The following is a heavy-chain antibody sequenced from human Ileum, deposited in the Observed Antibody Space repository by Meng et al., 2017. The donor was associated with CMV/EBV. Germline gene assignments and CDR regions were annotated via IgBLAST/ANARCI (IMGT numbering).Heavy chain of an antibody. V-gene: IGHV4-39*07. Sequence: HLQLQESGPGLVKPSEPLPLPCTVSGDSISSGDYFWGWIRQPPKGLEWVASITYSGTTYYNPSLKSRVTMSVDTSKNQFSLKLNSVTAADTAVYYCVRASITMIDYWGQGTLVTVSS. D-gene: IGHD3-22*01. CDR3: VRASITMIDY. CDR2: ITYSGTT. CDR1: GDSISSGDYF. J-gene: IGHJ4*02.